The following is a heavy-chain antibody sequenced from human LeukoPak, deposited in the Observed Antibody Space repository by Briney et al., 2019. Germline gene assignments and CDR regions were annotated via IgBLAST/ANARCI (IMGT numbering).Heavy chain of an antibody. J-gene: IGHJ3*01. D-gene: IGHD5-24*01. CDR1: GFTFSNYG. CDR2: TDTSGRYI. Sequence: GGSLRLSCAASGFTFSNYGMNWVRQAPGKGLEWVSFTDTSGRYIYYGDSVKGRFTISRDNAKNLLFLQMNSLRAEDTAIYYCARDIQLSTWGLGTMVTVSS. V-gene: IGHV3-21*04. CDR3: ARDIQLST.